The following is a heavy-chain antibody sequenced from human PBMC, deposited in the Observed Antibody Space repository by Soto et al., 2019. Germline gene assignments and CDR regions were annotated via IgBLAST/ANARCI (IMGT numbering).Heavy chain of an antibody. Sequence: SETLSLTCAVYGGSFSGYYWSWIRQPPGKGLEWIGEINHSGSTNYNPSLKSRVTISVDTSKNQFSLKLSSVTAADTAVYYCARVGSSSSEYYFDYWGQGTLVTVSS. J-gene: IGHJ4*02. CDR3: ARVGSSSSEYYFDY. CDR1: GGSFSGYY. D-gene: IGHD6-6*01. V-gene: IGHV4-34*01. CDR2: INHSGST.